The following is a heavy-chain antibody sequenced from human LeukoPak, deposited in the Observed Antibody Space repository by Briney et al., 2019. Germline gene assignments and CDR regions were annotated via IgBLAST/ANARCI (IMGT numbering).Heavy chain of an antibody. V-gene: IGHV4-59*01. D-gene: IGHD3-3*01. CDR3: ARAPVLRFLEWSEDAFDI. J-gene: IGHJ3*02. CDR2: IYYSGST. CDR1: GGSISSYY. Sequence: PSETLSLTCTVSGGSISSYYRSWIRQPPGKGLEWIGYIYYSGSTNYNPSLKSRVTISVDTSKNQFSLKLSSVTAADTAVYYCARAPVLRFLEWSEDAFDIWGQGTMVTVSS.